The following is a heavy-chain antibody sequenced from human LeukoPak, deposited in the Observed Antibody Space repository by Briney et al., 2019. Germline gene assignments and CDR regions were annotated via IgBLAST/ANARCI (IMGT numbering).Heavy chain of an antibody. CDR3: ARDSPTAGTDY. D-gene: IGHD6-13*01. CDR1: GGSISSYY. J-gene: IGHJ4*02. V-gene: IGHV4-59*01. CDR2: IYYSGST. Sequence: SETLSLTCTVSGGSISSYYWSWIRQPPGKGLEWIGYIYYSGSTNYNPSLKSRVTISVDTSKNQFSLKLSSVTAADTAVYYCARDSPTAGTDYWGQGTLVTVSS.